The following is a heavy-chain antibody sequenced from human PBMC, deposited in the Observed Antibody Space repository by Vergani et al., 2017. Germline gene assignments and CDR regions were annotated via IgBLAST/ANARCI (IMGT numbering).Heavy chain of an antibody. J-gene: IGHJ6*03. CDR3: ARGAHSTYYYYYYMDV. CDR1: GFTFSSYS. D-gene: IGHD2-2*01. Sequence: EVQLVESGGGLVQPGGSLRLSCAASGFTFSSYSMNWVRQAPGKGLEWVSSISSSSSYIYYADSVKGRFTISRDNAKNSLYLQMNSLRAEDTAVYYCARGAHSTYYYYYYMDVWGKGTTVTVSS. V-gene: IGHV3-21*01. CDR2: ISSSSSYI.